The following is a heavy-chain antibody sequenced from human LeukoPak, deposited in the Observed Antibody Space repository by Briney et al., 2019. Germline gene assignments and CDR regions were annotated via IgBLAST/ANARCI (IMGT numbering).Heavy chain of an antibody. CDR3: VRVDNGGNYFDY. Sequence: SEPLSLTCTVSGGSISSYYWSWIRQPPGKGLEWIGSIYHSGSTYYNPSLKSRLTISADTSKNQFSLRLSSVTAADTAVYYCVRVDNGGNYFDYWGQGTLVTVSS. J-gene: IGHJ4*02. D-gene: IGHD4-23*01. CDR1: GGSISSYY. V-gene: IGHV4-38-2*02. CDR2: IYHSGST.